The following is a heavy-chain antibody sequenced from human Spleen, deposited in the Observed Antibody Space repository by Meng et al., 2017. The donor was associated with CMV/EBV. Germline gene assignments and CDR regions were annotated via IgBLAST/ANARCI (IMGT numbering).Heavy chain of an antibody. D-gene: IGHD3-3*01. V-gene: IGHV3-30*04. Sequence: GESLKISCTDSGFTFNYYAMYWVRQAPGKGLEWVAVISYDGTNKYYADSMKGRFTISRDNSKNTLYLQMDSLRAEDTAVYYCARGVTIFGVVLDAFDIWGQGTMVTVSS. CDR1: GFTFNYYA. CDR3: ARGVTIFGVVLDAFDI. J-gene: IGHJ3*02. CDR2: ISYDGTNK.